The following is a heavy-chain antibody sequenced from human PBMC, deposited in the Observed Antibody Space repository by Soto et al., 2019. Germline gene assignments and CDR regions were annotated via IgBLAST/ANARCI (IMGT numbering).Heavy chain of an antibody. Sequence: GASVKVSCKASGGTFSSYAISWVRQAPGQWLEWMGGIIPIFGTANYAQKFQGRVTITADESTSTAYMELSSLRSEDTAVYYCARRAARSGYFDYWGQGTLVTVSS. CDR2: IIPIFGTA. CDR1: GGTFSSYA. CDR3: ARRAARSGYFDY. D-gene: IGHD6-6*01. V-gene: IGHV1-69*13. J-gene: IGHJ4*02.